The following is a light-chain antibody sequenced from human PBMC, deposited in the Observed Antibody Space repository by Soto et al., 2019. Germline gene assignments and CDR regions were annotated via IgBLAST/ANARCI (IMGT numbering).Light chain of an antibody. CDR1: SRDVGGYNY. CDR3: NSYRNTAARYV. Sequence: SALTQPASVSGSPGQSITISCTGTSRDVGGYNYVSWYQHRPGEVPKLIIYDVGNRPSGVSDRFSGSKSGDTASLTISGLRAEDEADYYCNSYRNTAARYVSGTGTKVTVL. CDR2: DVG. J-gene: IGLJ1*01. V-gene: IGLV2-14*03.